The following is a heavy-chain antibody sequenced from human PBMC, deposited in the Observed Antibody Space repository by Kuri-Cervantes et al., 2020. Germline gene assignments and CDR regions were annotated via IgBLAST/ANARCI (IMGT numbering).Heavy chain of an antibody. Sequence: GGSLRLSCAASGFTFDDYGMSWVRQAPGEGLEWVSYISDSGTTIYYADSVRGRFSISRDNAKTSLYLQMDSLRVEDTAVYYCARDGAYDAFDVWGQGTMVTVSS. CDR2: ISDSGTTI. D-gene: IGHD4/OR15-4a*01. J-gene: IGHJ3*01. CDR3: ARDGAYDAFDV. CDR1: GFTFDDYG. V-gene: IGHV3-48*01.